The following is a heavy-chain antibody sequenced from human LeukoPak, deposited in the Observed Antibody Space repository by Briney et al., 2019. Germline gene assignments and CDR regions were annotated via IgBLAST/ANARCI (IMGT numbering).Heavy chain of an antibody. D-gene: IGHD2-21*01. CDR3: VRSYHPGGWFGP. CDR2: ISYSSGSI. V-gene: IGHV3-9*01. Sequence: GGSLRLSCAASGFTFDEYAMHWVRQAPGKGLEWVSGISYSSGSIGYVDSVKGRFTISRDNAKNSLYLQMNSLTAEDTAVHYCVRSYHPGGWFGPWGQGTLVTVSS. CDR1: GFTFDEYA. J-gene: IGHJ5*02.